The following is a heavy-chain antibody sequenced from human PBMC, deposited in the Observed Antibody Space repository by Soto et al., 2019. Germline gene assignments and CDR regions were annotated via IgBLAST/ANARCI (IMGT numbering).Heavy chain of an antibody. CDR3: ASLGMSGYENMFPSPSNYYYYYYMDV. D-gene: IGHD5-12*01. CDR2: IYYSGST. CDR1: GGSISSYY. J-gene: IGHJ6*03. Sequence: SETLSLTCTVSGGSISSYYWSWIRQPPGKGLEWIGYIYYSGSTNYNPSLKSRVTISVDTSKNQFSLKLSSVTAADTAVYYCASLGMSGYENMFPSPSNYYYYYYMDVWGKGTTVTVSS. V-gene: IGHV4-59*08.